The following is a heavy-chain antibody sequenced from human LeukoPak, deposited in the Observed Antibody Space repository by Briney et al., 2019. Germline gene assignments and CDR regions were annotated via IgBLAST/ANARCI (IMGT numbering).Heavy chain of an antibody. CDR1: GYTFTNFG. D-gene: IGHD6-19*01. Sequence: ASVKVSCKASGYTFTNFGISWVRQAPGQGLEWMGWISAYNGNTNYAQKVRSRVTMTADTSTSTAYMELRSLRSDDTAVYYCARAGGWAREDYKADAFGIWGQGTMVTVSS. V-gene: IGHV1-18*01. CDR3: ARAGGWAREDYKADAFGI. CDR2: ISAYNGNT. J-gene: IGHJ3*02.